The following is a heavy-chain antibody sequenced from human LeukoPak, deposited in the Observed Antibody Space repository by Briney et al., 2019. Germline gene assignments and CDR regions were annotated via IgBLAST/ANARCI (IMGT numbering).Heavy chain of an antibody. D-gene: IGHD2/OR15-2a*01. CDR1: GYTFTDYY. Sequence: ASVKVSCKASGYTFTDYYMHWVRQAPGQGLEWMGRIIPILGIANYAQKFQGRVTITADKSTSTAYMELSSLRSEDTAVYYCARSSNSPYYYYGMDVWGQGTTVTVSS. J-gene: IGHJ6*02. V-gene: IGHV1-69*02. CDR3: ARSSNSPYYYYGMDV. CDR2: IIPILGIA.